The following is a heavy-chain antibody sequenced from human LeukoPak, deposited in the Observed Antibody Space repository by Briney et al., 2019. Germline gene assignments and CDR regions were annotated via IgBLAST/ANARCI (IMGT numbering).Heavy chain of an antibody. CDR2: IIPIFGTA. CDR1: GGTFSSYV. Sequence: SVKVSCKASGGTFSSYVISWVRQAPGQGLEWMGGIIPIFGTANYAQKFQGRVTITADESTSTAYMELSSLRSEDTAVYYCARLTYSSSSEDYYYGMDVWGQGTTVTVSS. V-gene: IGHV1-69*13. J-gene: IGHJ6*02. D-gene: IGHD6-6*01. CDR3: ARLTYSSSSEDYYYGMDV.